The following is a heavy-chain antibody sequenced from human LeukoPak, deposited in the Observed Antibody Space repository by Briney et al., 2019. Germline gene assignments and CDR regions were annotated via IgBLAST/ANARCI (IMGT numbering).Heavy chain of an antibody. CDR1: GESFSGYY. CDR2: INHSGSA. J-gene: IGHJ4*02. V-gene: IGHV4-34*01. CDR3: ARRPARGQQLVWEPDY. Sequence: PSETLSLTCAVYGESFSGYYWSWIRQSSGKGLEWIGEINHSGSANFNPSLKSRVTISVDTSKNQFSLKLSSVTAADTAVYYCARRPARGQQLVWEPDYWGQGTLVTVSS. D-gene: IGHD6-13*01.